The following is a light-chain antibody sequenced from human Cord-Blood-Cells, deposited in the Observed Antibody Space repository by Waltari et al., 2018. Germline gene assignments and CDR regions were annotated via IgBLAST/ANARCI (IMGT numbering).Light chain of an antibody. V-gene: IGLV2-14*01. Sequence: QSALTQPASVSGSPGQSITISCTGTSSDVGGYNYFSWYQQHPGKAPTLMIYDVSNRPSGVSNRFSGSKAGNTASLTISGLQAEDEADYYCSSYTSSSTYVFGTGTKVTVL. CDR3: SSYTSSSTYV. CDR1: SSDVGGYNY. CDR2: DVS. J-gene: IGLJ1*01.